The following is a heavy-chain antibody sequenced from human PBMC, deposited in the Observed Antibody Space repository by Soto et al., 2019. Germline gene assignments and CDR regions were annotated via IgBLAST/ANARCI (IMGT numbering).Heavy chain of an antibody. J-gene: IGHJ6*03. D-gene: IGHD4-17*01. V-gene: IGHV3-23*01. Sequence: EVQLLESGGGLVQPGGSLRLSCAVSGFTFSNFAMSWVRQAPGKALEWVSALSGSGGNIYYADSVKGRFTISRDNSKNTLYLQMNSRTGEDTAVYYCVKCPLRDLSYYYMDVWGKGNTVYVSS. CDR2: LSGSGGNI. CDR1: GFTFSNFA. CDR3: VKCPLRDLSYYYMDV.